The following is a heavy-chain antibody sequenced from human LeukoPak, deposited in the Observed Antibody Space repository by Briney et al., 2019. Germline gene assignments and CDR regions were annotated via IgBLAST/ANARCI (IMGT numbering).Heavy chain of an antibody. CDR2: ISGSGGST. V-gene: IGHV3-23*01. D-gene: IGHD3-22*01. CDR1: GFTFSSYA. Sequence: GGSLRLSCAASGFTFSSYAMSWVRQAPGKGLEWVSAISGSGGSTYYADSVKGRFTISRDNSKNTLYLQMNSLRAEDTAVYYCATPNDSSGYFDAYYGMDVWGQGTTVTASS. J-gene: IGHJ6*02. CDR3: ATPNDSSGYFDAYYGMDV.